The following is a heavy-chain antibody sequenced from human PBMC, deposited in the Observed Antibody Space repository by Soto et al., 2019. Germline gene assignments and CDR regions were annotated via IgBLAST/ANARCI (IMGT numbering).Heavy chain of an antibody. V-gene: IGHV3-33*01. CDR2: LWDDGSRE. CDR1: GFSVNTHV. CDR3: ARVPLFDTWYFDY. Sequence: QVQLVESGGGVVQPARSLRLSCAASGFSVNTHVIHWIRQAPGKGLEWVAVLWDDGSREYYADSVKGRFTISRDNSKNLMHLQMDNLRVEDTAVYSCARVPLFDTWYFDYWGQATLASVSS. D-gene: IGHD2-2*02. J-gene: IGHJ4*02.